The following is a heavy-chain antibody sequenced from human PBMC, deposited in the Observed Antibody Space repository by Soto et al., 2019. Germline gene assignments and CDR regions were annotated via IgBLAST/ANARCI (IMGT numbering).Heavy chain of an antibody. J-gene: IGHJ5*02. CDR1: GGSFSGYY. Sequence: SETLSLTCAVYGGSFSGYYWSWIRQPPGKGLEWIGEINHSGSTNYDPSLKSRVTISVDTSKNQFSLKLSSATAADTAVYYCARRHIVVVVAARFNWFDPWGQGTLVTVSS. V-gene: IGHV4-34*01. D-gene: IGHD2-15*01. CDR2: INHSGST. CDR3: ARRHIVVVVAARFNWFDP.